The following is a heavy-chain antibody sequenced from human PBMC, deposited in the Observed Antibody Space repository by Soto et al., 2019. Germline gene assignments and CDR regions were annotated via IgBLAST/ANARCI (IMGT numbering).Heavy chain of an antibody. V-gene: IGHV3-21*01. CDR2: ISSSSSYI. Sequence: EVQLVESGGGLVKPGGSLRLSCAASGFTFSRYSMNWVRQAPGKGLEWVSSISSSSSYIYYADSVKGRFTISRDNAKNSLYLQMNSLRAEDTAVYYCARDRNGDYSPYYYYGMDVWGQGTTVTVSS. CDR1: GFTFSRYS. J-gene: IGHJ6*02. D-gene: IGHD4-17*01. CDR3: ARDRNGDYSPYYYYGMDV.